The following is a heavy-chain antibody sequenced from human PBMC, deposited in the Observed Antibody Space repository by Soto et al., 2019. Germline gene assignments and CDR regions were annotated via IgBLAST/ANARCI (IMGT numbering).Heavy chain of an antibody. CDR1: GFTFSSDW. V-gene: IGHV3-74*01. CDR2: MNSDGSRT. J-gene: IGHJ4*02. Sequence: EVQLVESGGGLVQPGGSLRLSCAASGFTFSSDWMHWVRQAPGKGLVWVSRMNSDGSRTTYADSVKGRFTISRDNAKNTLYLQMNSLRADDTAVYYCARGPRGWYGFDYWGQGTLVTVSS. CDR3: ARGPRGWYGFDY. D-gene: IGHD6-19*01.